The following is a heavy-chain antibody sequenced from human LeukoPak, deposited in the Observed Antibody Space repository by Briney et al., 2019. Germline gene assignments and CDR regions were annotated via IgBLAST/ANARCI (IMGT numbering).Heavy chain of an antibody. CDR1: GGSISSGGYY. Sequence: SETLSLTCTVSGGSISSGGYYWRWIRQHPGKGLEWIGYIYYSGSTYYNPSLKSRVTISVDTSKNQFSLKLSSVTAADTAVYYWATGYDSSGYYYVPFDYWGQGTLVTVSS. CDR3: ATGYDSSGYYYVPFDY. V-gene: IGHV4-31*03. CDR2: IYYSGST. D-gene: IGHD3-22*01. J-gene: IGHJ4*02.